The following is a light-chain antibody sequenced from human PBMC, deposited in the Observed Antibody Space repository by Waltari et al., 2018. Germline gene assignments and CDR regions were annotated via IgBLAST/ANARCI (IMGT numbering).Light chain of an antibody. CDR2: DAS. Sequence: DIVLTPSPGTLSLSPGERATLSCRASQSVRRALAWYQQKPGQAPRLLICDASNRATGIPDRFSGSASGTDFSLTISRLEPEDFAVYYCQHYLRLPVAFGQGTKVEIK. J-gene: IGKJ1*01. V-gene: IGKV3-20*01. CDR3: QHYLRLPVA. CDR1: QSVRRA.